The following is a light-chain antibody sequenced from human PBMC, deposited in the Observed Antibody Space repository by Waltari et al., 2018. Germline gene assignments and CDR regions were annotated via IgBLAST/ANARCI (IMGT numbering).Light chain of an antibody. J-gene: IGKJ4*01. CDR3: QQYNISPLT. CDR1: QSISSW. V-gene: IGKV1-5*03. Sequence: DIQMTQSPSTLSASVGDRVTITCRASQSISSWLAWYQQKPGKAPKLLIYKLSSLESGVPSRFSGSGSGTEFTLTISSLQPDDFATYYCQQYNISPLTFGGGTEVEIK. CDR2: KLS.